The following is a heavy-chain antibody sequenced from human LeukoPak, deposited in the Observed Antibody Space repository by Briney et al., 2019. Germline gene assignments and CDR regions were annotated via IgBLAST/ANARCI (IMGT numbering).Heavy chain of an antibody. Sequence: SETLSLTCTVSGGSISSSSYYWGWIRQPPGKGLEWIGEINHSGSTNYNPSLKGRVTISVDTSKNQFSLKLSSVTAADTAVYYCARVRNTYYFDYWGQGTLVTVSS. CDR1: GGSISSSSYY. D-gene: IGHD2/OR15-2a*01. CDR2: INHSGST. CDR3: ARVRNTYYFDY. J-gene: IGHJ4*02. V-gene: IGHV4-39*07.